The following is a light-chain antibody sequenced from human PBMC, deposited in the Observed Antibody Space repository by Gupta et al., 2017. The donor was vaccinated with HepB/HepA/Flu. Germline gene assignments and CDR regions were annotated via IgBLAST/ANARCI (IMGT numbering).Light chain of an antibody. CDR2: MAS. Sequence: DIQMTQSPSTLSASVGDRVTITCRASQSIRRWLAWFQQKPGKAPKVLISMASRLESGVASRFSGSGSGTEFTLTIAGLQPDDFATYYCQNEEGSSWTFGQGTKVEIK. J-gene: IGKJ1*01. V-gene: IGKV1-5*03. CDR1: QSIRRW. CDR3: QNEEGSSWT.